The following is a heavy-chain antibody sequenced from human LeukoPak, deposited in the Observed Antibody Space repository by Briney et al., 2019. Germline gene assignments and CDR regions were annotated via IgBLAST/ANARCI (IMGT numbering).Heavy chain of an antibody. CDR1: GFTFSDYY. CDR3: ARCYCSSIICYYYFDS. J-gene: IGHJ4*02. Sequence: GGSLRLSCAASGFTFSDYYMSWIRQAPGKGLEWVSYISGSSSHADYADSVKGRLTISRDNAKNSMYLQMNSLRAEDTAVYYCARCYCSSIICYYYFDSWGQGTLVTVSS. V-gene: IGHV3-11*06. D-gene: IGHD2-2*01. CDR2: ISGSSSHA.